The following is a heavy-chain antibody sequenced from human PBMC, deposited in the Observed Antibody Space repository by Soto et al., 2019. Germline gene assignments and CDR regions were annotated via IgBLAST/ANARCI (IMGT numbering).Heavy chain of an antibody. CDR2: IKLDGSEK. Sequence: EVQLVESGGGLVQPGGSLRLSYAASGFTFSNYWMTWVRQAPGKGLEWVANIKLDGSEKYYVDSVKGRFTISRDNAKSSLYLQMNSLRAEDTAVYYCARPWNSDYTTDAYDIWGQGTMVTVSS. J-gene: IGHJ3*02. V-gene: IGHV3-7*01. CDR3: ARPWNSDYTTDAYDI. D-gene: IGHD3-3*01. CDR1: GFTFSNYW.